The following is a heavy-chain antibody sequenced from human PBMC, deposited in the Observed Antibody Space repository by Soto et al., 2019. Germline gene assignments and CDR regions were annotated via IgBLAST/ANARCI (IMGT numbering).Heavy chain of an antibody. J-gene: IGHJ6*02. CDR1: GGTFSSYA. CDR3: ARGLLLGYCSSTSCYPPDV. V-gene: IGHV1-69*13. Sequence: GASVKVSCKASGGTFSSYAIGWVRQAPGQGLEWMGGIIPIFGTANYAQKFQGRVTITADESTSTAYMELSSLRSEDTAVYYCARGLLLGYCSSTSCYPPDVWGQGTTVTVSS. D-gene: IGHD2-2*01. CDR2: IIPIFGTA.